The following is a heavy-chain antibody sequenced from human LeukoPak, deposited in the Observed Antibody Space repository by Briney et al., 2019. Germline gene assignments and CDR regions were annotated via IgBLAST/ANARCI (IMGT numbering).Heavy chain of an antibody. D-gene: IGHD2-15*01. CDR3: AKAGHCSGGSCEVGWFDP. V-gene: IGHV3-23*01. CDR1: GFTFSSYA. Sequence: GGSLRLSCAASGFTFSSYAMSWVRQAPGKGLEWVSAISGSGGSTYYADSVKGRFTISRDNSKNTLYLQMNSLRAGDTAVYYCAKAGHCSGGSCEVGWFDPWGQGTLVTVSS. J-gene: IGHJ5*02. CDR2: ISGSGGST.